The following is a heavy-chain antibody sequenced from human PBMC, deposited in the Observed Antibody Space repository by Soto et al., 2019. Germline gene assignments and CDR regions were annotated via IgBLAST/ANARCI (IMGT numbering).Heavy chain of an antibody. D-gene: IGHD3-10*01. J-gene: IGHJ4*02. CDR3: VRDLDGSGSYYTDY. CDR2: LSTYKGNT. V-gene: IGHV1-18*01. CDR1: GYTFTTCG. Sequence: QVQLMQSGAEAKKPGASVKVSCKASGYTFTTCGISWVRQAPGQGLEWMGWLSTYKGNTNYAQKFQGRVTMTTDPSTSTAYMEVRSLRSDATAVYYCVRDLDGSGSYYTDYWCQGTPFTVSS.